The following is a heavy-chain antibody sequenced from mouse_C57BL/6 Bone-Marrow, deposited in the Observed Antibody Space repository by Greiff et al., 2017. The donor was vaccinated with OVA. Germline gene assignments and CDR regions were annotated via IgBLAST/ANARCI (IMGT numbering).Heavy chain of an antibody. CDR1: GYTFTEYT. D-gene: IGHD1-1*01. CDR3: ARDGLDYYGSSPYVDY. CDR2: FYPGSGSI. J-gene: IGHJ2*01. V-gene: IGHV1-62-2*01. Sequence: VQLQQSGAELVKPGASVKLSCKASGYTFTEYTIHWVKQRSGQGLEWIGWFYPGSGSIKYNEKFKDKATLTADKSSRTVYMELSRLTSDDAAVYVEARDGLDYYGSSPYVDYWGQGTTLTVSS.